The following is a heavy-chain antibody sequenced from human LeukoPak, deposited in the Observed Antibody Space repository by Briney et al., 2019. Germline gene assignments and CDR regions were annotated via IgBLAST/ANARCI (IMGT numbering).Heavy chain of an antibody. CDR3: ARDRSDSGSPSTPDY. CDR2: ISSSGSTI. D-gene: IGHD1-26*01. V-gene: IGHV3-11*01. Sequence: GGSLRLSCAASGFTFSDYYMSWIRQAPGKGLEWVSYISSSGSTIYYADSVKGRFTISRDNAKNSLYLQMNSLRAEDTAVYYCARDRSDSGSPSTPDYWGQGTLVTVSS. CDR1: GFTFSDYY. J-gene: IGHJ4*02.